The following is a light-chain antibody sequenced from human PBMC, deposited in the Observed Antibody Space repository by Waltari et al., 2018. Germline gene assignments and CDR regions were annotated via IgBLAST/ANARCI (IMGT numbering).Light chain of an antibody. CDR3: MQSRQIPPT. Sequence: DIVVTQTPLSLSVTPGQPASLSCKSSRSLLHSDGKTYLYWYLQRPGQSPQLLIYETSNRFSGVPDRFSGSGSGTEFTLTISRVEPEDVGLYYCMQSRQIPPTFGQGTRLEIK. CDR2: ETS. V-gene: IGKV2D-29*02. CDR1: RSLLHSDGKTY. J-gene: IGKJ5*01.